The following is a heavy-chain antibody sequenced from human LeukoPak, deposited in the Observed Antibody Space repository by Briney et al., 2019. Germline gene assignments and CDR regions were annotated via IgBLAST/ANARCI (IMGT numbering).Heavy chain of an antibody. V-gene: IGHV1-46*01. Sequence: ASVKVSCKASGGTFSSYAISWVRQAPGQGLEWMGIINPSGGSTSYAQKFQGRVTMTRDTSTSTVYMELSSLRSEDTAVYYCARVLCGGDCYTADYWGQGTLVTVSS. D-gene: IGHD2-21*02. CDR1: GGTFSSYA. CDR3: ARVLCGGDCYTADY. CDR2: INPSGGST. J-gene: IGHJ4*02.